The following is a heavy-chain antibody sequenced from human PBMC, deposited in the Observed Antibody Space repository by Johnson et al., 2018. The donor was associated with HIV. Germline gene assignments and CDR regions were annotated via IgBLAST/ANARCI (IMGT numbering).Heavy chain of an antibody. CDR3: AKQNRKIEELGIRDAPDAFDI. CDR1: GFTFSSYG. D-gene: IGHD7-27*01. Sequence: QVQLVESGGGVVQPGGSLRLSCAASGFTFSSYGMHWVRQAPGKGLEWVAVIWYDGSNKYYAESVKGRFTVSRDNSKNTLYLQMNSLRAEDTAVYYCAKQNRKIEELGIRDAPDAFDIWGQGTMVTVSS. V-gene: IGHV3-33*06. J-gene: IGHJ3*02. CDR2: IWYDGSNK.